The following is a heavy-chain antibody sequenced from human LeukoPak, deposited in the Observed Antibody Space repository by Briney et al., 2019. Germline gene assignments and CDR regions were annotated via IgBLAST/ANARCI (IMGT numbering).Heavy chain of an antibody. CDR3: ATVGELLGRYYFDY. CDR1: GYTLTELS. D-gene: IGHD1-26*01. J-gene: IGHJ4*02. Sequence: ASVKVSCKVSGYTLTELSMHWVRQAPGKGLEWMGGFDPEDGETTYAQKFQGRVTMTEDTSTDTAYMELSSLRSEDTAVYYCATVGELLGRYYFDYWGQGTLVTVSS. CDR2: FDPEDGET. V-gene: IGHV1-24*01.